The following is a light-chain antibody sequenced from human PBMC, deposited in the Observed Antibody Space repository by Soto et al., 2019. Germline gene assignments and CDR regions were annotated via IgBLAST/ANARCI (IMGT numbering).Light chain of an antibody. V-gene: IGLV1-40*01. CDR1: TSNIGANYA. CDR3: QSCQKSLGVLE. J-gene: IGLJ2*01. Sequence: QSVLTQPPSVSGAPGQRVTISCTGSTSNIGANYAVHWYQQLPGTAPKLLISGNNNRPSGVPDRFSGSRSDTSASLAITGLEGGEVGGYYGQSCQKSLGVLEFGGGTKLTAL. CDR2: GNN.